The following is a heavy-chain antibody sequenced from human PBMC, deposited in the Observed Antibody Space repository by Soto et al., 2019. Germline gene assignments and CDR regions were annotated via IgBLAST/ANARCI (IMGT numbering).Heavy chain of an antibody. CDR1: GYTFTSYD. D-gene: IGHD1-26*01. J-gene: IGHJ6*04. Sequence: ASVKVSCKASGYTFTSYDINWVRQATGQGLEWMGWMNPNSGNTGYAQKFQGRVTMTRNTSISTAYMELSSLRSEDTAVYYCARAGGGATPETHHNGMDVWGKGTTVTASS. CDR2: MNPNSGNT. CDR3: ARAGGGATPETHHNGMDV. V-gene: IGHV1-8*01.